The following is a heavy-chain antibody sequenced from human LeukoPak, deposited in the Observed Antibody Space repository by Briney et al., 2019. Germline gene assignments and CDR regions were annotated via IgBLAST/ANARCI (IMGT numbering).Heavy chain of an antibody. Sequence: SETLSLTCTVSGGSISSSNYYWGWIRQPPGKGLEWIGSIYYSGSTYYNPSLKSRVTISVDTSKNQFSLKLSSVTAADTAVYYCAAGEGIFDYWGQGTLVTVSS. CDR3: AAGEGIFDY. CDR1: GGSISSSNYY. D-gene: IGHD3-10*01. J-gene: IGHJ4*02. CDR2: IYYSGST. V-gene: IGHV4-39*07.